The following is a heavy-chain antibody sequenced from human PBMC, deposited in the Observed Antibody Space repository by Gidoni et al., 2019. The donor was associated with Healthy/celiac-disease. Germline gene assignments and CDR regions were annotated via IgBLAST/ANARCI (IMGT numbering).Heavy chain of an antibody. J-gene: IGHJ6*03. CDR2: ISSSSSYI. CDR1: GFTFSSYS. Sequence: EVQLVESGGGLVKPGGSLRLSCAASGFTFSSYSMHWVRQAPGKGLEWVSSISSSSSYIYYADSVKGRFTISRDNAKNSLYLQMNSLRAEDTAVYYCATYYDFWSGYSTYYYYYMDVWGKGTTVTVSS. V-gene: IGHV3-21*01. D-gene: IGHD3-3*01. CDR3: ATYYDFWSGYSTYYYYYMDV.